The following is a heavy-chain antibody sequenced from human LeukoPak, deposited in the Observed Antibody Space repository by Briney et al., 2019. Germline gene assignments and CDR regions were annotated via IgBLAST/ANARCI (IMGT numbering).Heavy chain of an antibody. CDR2: IYYSGST. J-gene: IGHJ5*02. CDR3: ARGHNSGWYNWFDP. V-gene: IGHV4-59*12. Sequence: SETLSLTCTVSGDSISNYYWSWIRQPPGKGLEWIGFIYYSGSTNYNPSLRSRVTISVDTSKNQLSLKVRSVTAADTAVYYCARGHNSGWYNWFDPWGQGILVTVSS. D-gene: IGHD6-19*01. CDR1: GDSISNYY.